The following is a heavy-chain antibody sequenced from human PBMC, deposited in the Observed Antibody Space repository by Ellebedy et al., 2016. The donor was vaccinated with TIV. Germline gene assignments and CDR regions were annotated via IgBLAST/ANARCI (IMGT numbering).Heavy chain of an antibody. V-gene: IGHV3-23*01. J-gene: IGHJ1*01. CDR3: AKLPSAVAKGDLQH. CDR1: GFTFSSYA. CDR2: IGGSAGST. Sequence: GGSLKISCAASGFTFSSYAMSWVRQAPGKGLEWVSVIGGSAGSTYYADSVKGRFTISRDNSKNTLYLQMNRLRAEDTAVYYCAKLPSAVAKGDLQHWGQGTPVTVSS. D-gene: IGHD4-23*01.